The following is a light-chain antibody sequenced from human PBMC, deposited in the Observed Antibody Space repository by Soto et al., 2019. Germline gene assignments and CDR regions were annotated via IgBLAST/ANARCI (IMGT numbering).Light chain of an antibody. CDR1: QSISSY. CDR2: AAS. Sequence: DIQMTQSPSSLSASVGDRVTITCRASQSISSYLNWYQQKPGKAPKVLIYAASNLQSGVPSRFSGSGSGTDFTLTNSSLQPEDFATYYCQQSYSTPVTFGQGTLLEIE. CDR3: QQSYSTPVT. J-gene: IGKJ5*01. V-gene: IGKV1-39*01.